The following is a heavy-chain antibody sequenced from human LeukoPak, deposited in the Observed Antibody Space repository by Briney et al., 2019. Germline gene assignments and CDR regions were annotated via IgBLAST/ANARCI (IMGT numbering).Heavy chain of an antibody. J-gene: IGHJ3*02. V-gene: IGHV3-21*01. Sequence: GGSLRLSCAASGFPFSSYSMNWVRQAPGKGLEWVSSISTSSSYIYSADSVKGRFTISRDNAKNSLYLQMNSLRAEDTAVYYCVRDRFCPDAFDIWGQGAMVTVSS. CDR2: ISTSSSYI. D-gene: IGHD3-10*01. CDR1: GFPFSSYS. CDR3: VRDRFCPDAFDI.